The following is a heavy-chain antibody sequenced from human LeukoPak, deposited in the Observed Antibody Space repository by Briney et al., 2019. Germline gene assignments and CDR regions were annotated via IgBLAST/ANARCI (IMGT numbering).Heavy chain of an antibody. CDR3: TKDPSGDYIGAFDF. V-gene: IGHV3-23*01. CDR2: LSGSGDNT. J-gene: IGHJ3*01. D-gene: IGHD4-17*01. Sequence: GGSLRLSCAASGFTFSSYAMAWVRQAPGKGLEWVSALSGSGDNTYYADSVKGRFTTSRDNSKNTLYLQMNNLRAEDTAVYYCTKDPSGDYIGAFDFWGQGTTVTVSS. CDR1: GFTFSSYA.